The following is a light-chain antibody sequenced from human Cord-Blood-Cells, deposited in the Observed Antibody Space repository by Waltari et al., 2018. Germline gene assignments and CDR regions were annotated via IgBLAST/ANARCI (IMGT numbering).Light chain of an antibody. CDR3: QSYDSSLSGSV. CDR2: GNI. CDR1: SSNIGAGYA. J-gene: IGLJ2*01. V-gene: IGLV1-40*01. Sequence: QSVLTQPPSVSGAPGQRVTISCTGSSSNIGAGYAVHGYQQLPATAPKLLIYGNINRPSGVPDRFSGSKSGTSASLAITGLQAEDEADYYCQSYDSSLSGSVFGGGTKLTVL.